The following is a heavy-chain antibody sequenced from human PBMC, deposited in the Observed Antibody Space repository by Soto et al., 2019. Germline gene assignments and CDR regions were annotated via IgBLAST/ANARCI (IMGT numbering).Heavy chain of an antibody. V-gene: IGHV4-31*03. CDR1: GGSISSGCYY. Sequence: PSETLSLTCTVSGGSISSGCYYWSWIRQHPGKGLEWIGWSYYSGSTYYNPSLESRVTMSVDTSKNQFSLKLSSMTAADTAVYSCARLCGDVCSSPYFANWGQGTLVTVSS. CDR3: ARLCGDVCSSPYFAN. J-gene: IGHJ4*02. CDR2: SYYSGST. D-gene: IGHD2-21*02.